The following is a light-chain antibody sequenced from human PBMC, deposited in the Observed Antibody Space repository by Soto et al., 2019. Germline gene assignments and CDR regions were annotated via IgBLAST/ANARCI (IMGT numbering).Light chain of an antibody. CDR1: QVIDRW. J-gene: IGKJ4*01. CDR2: AGS. V-gene: IGKV1-12*01. CDR3: KQSQSFPLT. Sequence: DGQRTHSPSSLSASVGDRVTITCRASQVIDRWLAWYQQKPGQAPKVLIYAGSSLRSGVSSRFSGSGSGTDFSLTITNLQPQDLATYYCKQSQSFPLTFGGGTKVDI.